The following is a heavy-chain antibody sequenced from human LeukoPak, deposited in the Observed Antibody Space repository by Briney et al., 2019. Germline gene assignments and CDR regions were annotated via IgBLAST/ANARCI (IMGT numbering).Heavy chain of an antibody. CDR1: GYTFTSYG. V-gene: IGHV1-18*01. CDR2: ISAYNGDT. CDR3: ARDLIGPRWELLADY. J-gene: IGHJ4*02. Sequence: ASVKVSCKASGYTFTSYGISWVRQAPGQGLEWMGWISAYNGDTNYAQKLQGRVTMTTDTSTSIAYMELRSLRSDDTAVYYCARDLIGPRWELLADYWGQGTLVTVSS. D-gene: IGHD1-26*01.